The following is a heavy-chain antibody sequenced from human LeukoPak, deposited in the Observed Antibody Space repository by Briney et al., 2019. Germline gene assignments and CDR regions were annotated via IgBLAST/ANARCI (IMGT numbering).Heavy chain of an antibody. V-gene: IGHV3-64*01. CDR1: GFTFSRYD. J-gene: IGHJ4*02. Sequence: PGGSLRLSCAASGFTFSRYDMHWVRQAPGKGLEYVSTINSDGDSTYYANSVKGRFTISRDNAKNSLYLQMNSLRAEDTAVYYCARGVGNFDYWGQGTLVTVSS. D-gene: IGHD7-27*01. CDR2: INSDGDST. CDR3: ARGVGNFDY.